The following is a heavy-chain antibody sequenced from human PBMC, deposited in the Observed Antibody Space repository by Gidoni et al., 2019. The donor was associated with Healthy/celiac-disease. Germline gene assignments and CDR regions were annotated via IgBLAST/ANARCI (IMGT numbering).Heavy chain of an antibody. Sequence: EVQLVASGGGLVQPGRSLSLSCAASASTFDDDAMHWVRQAPGKGLEWVSGISWNSGSIGYADSVKGRFTISRDNAKNSLYLQMNSLRAEDTALYYCAKDIDPYYGMDVWGQGTTVTVSS. CDR1: ASTFDDDA. V-gene: IGHV3-9*01. J-gene: IGHJ6*02. CDR2: ISWNSGSI. CDR3: AKDIDPYYGMDV.